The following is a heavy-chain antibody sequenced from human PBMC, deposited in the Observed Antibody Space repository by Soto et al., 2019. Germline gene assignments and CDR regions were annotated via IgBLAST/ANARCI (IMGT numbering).Heavy chain of an antibody. D-gene: IGHD3-9*01. CDR1: GFTFGDYA. Sequence: EVQLVESGGGLVQPGRSLRLSCTASGFTFGDYAMSWFRQAPGKGLEWVGLIRSNPHGGTKEYAASVKGRFTISRDDSKSIAYLQMNSLKTEDTAVYICARDIIPNVDWMPNWGQGTLVTVSS. J-gene: IGHJ4*02. V-gene: IGHV3-49*03. CDR3: ARDIIPNVDWMPN. CDR2: IRSNPHGGTK.